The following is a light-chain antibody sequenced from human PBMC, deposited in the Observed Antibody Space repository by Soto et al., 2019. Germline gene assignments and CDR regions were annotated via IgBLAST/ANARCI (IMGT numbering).Light chain of an antibody. CDR2: EVN. CDR3: SSYTSSNTFYV. Sequence: QSALTQPASVSGSPGQSITISCTGTSSDVGGYNYVSWYQQHPGKVPKLMIYEVNNRPSGVSNRFSGSKSGNTASLTISGLQAEDEADYYCSSYTSSNTFYVFGTGTKVTVL. V-gene: IGLV2-14*01. CDR1: SSDVGGYNY. J-gene: IGLJ1*01.